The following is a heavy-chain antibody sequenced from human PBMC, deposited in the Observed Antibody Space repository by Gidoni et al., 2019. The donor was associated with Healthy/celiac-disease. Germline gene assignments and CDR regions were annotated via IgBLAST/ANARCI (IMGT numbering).Heavy chain of an antibody. D-gene: IGHD4-17*01. Sequence: QLQLQESGPGLVKPSETLSLTCTVSGGSISSSSHYWGWIRQPPGKGLEWIGIIYYSGSTYYNPSLKSRVTISVDTSKNQFSLKLSSVTAADTAVYYCAGLTVTTVGGWGQGTLVTVSS. CDR1: GGSISSSSHY. CDR3: AGLTVTTVGG. J-gene: IGHJ4*02. V-gene: IGHV4-39*01. CDR2: IYYSGST.